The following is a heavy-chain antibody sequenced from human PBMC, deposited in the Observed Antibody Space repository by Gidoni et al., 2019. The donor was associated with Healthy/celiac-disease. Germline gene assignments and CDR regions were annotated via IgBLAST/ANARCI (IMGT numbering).Heavy chain of an antibody. J-gene: IGHJ4*02. V-gene: IGHV4-39*01. CDR2: IYYSWST. D-gene: IGHD6-19*01. Sequence: QLQLQESGPGLVKPSETLSLTYTVSGGSISSSSYYWGWIRQPPGKGLEWFGSIYYSWSTYYNPSLKSRVTISVDTSKNQFSLKLSSVTAADTAVYYCARLAVAGIDYWGQGTLVTVSS. CDR1: GGSISSSSYY. CDR3: ARLAVAGIDY.